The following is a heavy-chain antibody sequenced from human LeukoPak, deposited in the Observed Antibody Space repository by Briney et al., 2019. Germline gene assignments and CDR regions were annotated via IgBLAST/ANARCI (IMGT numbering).Heavy chain of an antibody. J-gene: IGHJ5*02. CDR1: GFTFDDYG. D-gene: IGHD5-24*01. Sequence: PGGSLRLSCAASGFTFDDYGMSWVRQAPGKGLEWIGSFYHSGITYYNPSLKSRVTISVEMSKNQFSLKLSSVTAADTAVYYCARSDGYKARFSNWFDPWGQGTLVTVSS. CDR2: FYHSGIT. V-gene: IGHV4-38-2*01. CDR3: ARSDGYKARFSNWFDP.